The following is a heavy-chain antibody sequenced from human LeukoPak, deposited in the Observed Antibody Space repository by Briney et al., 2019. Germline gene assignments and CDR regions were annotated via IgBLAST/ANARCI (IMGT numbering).Heavy chain of an antibody. CDR1: GXSFXGYY. V-gene: IGHV4-34*01. Sequence: EXLXLXXAXYGXSFXGYYWSWIRQPPGKGLEWIGEINHSGSTNYNPSLKSRVTISVDTSKTQFSLKLSSVTAADTAVYYCARGTHYYDSSGYGYYYYGMDVWGQGTTVTVSS. J-gene: IGHJ6*02. D-gene: IGHD3-22*01. CDR2: INHSGST. CDR3: ARGTHYYDSSGYGYYYYGMDV.